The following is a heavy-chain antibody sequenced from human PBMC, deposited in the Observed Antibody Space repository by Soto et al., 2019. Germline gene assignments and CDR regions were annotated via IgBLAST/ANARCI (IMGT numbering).Heavy chain of an antibody. J-gene: IGHJ5*02. CDR1: GFTFSTYA. CDR2: VSGSGGST. CDR3: AKLQVGDPLSWLFDP. V-gene: IGHV3-23*01. Sequence: EVQLLESGGSLVQPGGSLRLSCAASGFTFSTYAMSWVRQAPGKGLEWVSGVSGSGGSTYYAESVQGRFTISRDNSKNTVSLQMKNLTAEDTAVYHCAKLQVGDPLSWLFDPWCQGTLVTVSS. D-gene: IGHD4-17*01.